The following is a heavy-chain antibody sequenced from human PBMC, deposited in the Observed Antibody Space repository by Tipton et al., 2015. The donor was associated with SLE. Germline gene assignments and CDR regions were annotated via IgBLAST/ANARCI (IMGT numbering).Heavy chain of an antibody. CDR2: IYHSGST. CDR1: GGSISTSYW. J-gene: IGHJ4*02. D-gene: IGHD6-19*01. Sequence: SLRLSCAVSGGSISTSYWWSWVRQPPGKGLEWIGEIYHSGSTNYNPSLKSRVTVSVDRSKNQFSLRLTSVTAADTAVFYCARVTGHSSGWYGWVDYWGQGTLVTVSS. CDR3: ARVTGHSSGWYGWVDY. V-gene: IGHV4-4*02.